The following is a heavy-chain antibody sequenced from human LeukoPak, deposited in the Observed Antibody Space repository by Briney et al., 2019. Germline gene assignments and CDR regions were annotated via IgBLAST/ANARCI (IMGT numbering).Heavy chain of an antibody. J-gene: IGHJ3*02. V-gene: IGHV4-4*02. CDR1: GGSISSNNR. CDR2: IYHSGST. Sequence: SETLSLTCVVSGGSISSNNRWSWIRQPPEKGLEWIGEIYHSGSTNYSPSLKRRVTISVDKSKNQFSLKLSSVTAADTAVYYCAREDSASYDSAFDIWDQGTLVSVSS. D-gene: IGHD1-26*01. CDR3: AREDSASYDSAFDI.